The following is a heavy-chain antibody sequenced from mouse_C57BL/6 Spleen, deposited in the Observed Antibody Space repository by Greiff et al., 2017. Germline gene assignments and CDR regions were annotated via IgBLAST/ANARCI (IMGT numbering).Heavy chain of an antibody. CDR1: GFTFSSYG. CDR3: ARHNYGSSYEWFAY. V-gene: IGHV5-6*01. J-gene: IGHJ3*01. CDR2: ISSGGSYT. D-gene: IGHD1-1*01. Sequence: EVQVVESGGDLVKPGGSLKLSCAASGFTFSSYGMSWVRQTPDKRLEWVATISSGGSYTYYPDSVKGRFTISRDNAKNTLYLQMSSLKSEDTAMYYCARHNYGSSYEWFAYWGQGTLVTVSA.